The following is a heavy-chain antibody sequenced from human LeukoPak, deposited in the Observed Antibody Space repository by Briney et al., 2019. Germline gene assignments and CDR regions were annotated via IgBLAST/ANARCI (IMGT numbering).Heavy chain of an antibody. CDR3: ARGNLRFFDY. V-gene: IGHV4-34*01. Sequence: PSETLSLTCAVYGGSFSGYYWSWIRQPPGKGLEWIGEINHSGSTNYNPSLKSRVTISVDTSMNQFSLKLSSVTAADTAVYYCARGNLRFFDYWGQGTLVTVSS. CDR1: GGSFSGYY. J-gene: IGHJ4*02. D-gene: IGHD3-3*01. CDR2: INHSGST.